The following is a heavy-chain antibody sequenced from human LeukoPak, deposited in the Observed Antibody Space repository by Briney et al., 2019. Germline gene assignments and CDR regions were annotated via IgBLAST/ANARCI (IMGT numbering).Heavy chain of an antibody. Sequence: SETLSLTCTVSGGSISRGSYYWGWIRQPPGKGLQWIGSISYSGNTYSNPSLASRVTMSVDTSKNQFSLKLSSVTAADTAAYYCASGSSSWYKNYYYYMDVWGKGTTVTVSS. CDR3: ASGSSSWYKNYYYYMDV. J-gene: IGHJ6*03. CDR1: GGSISRGSYY. V-gene: IGHV4-39*07. D-gene: IGHD6-13*01. CDR2: ISYSGNT.